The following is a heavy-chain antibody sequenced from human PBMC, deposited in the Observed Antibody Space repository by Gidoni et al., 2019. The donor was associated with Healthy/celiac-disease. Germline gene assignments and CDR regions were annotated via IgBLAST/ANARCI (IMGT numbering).Heavy chain of an antibody. D-gene: IGHD3-22*01. J-gene: IGHJ6*02. CDR2: ISYDGSNK. CDR1: GFTFRSYG. Sequence: QVQLVESGGGVVQPGRSLRLSCAASGFTFRSYGMHWVRQAPGKGLEWVAFISYDGSNKYYADSVKGRFTISRDNSKNTLYLQMNSLRAEDTAVYYCAKELTMIHYYYYYGMDVWGQGTTVTVSS. V-gene: IGHV3-30*18. CDR3: AKELTMIHYYYYYGMDV.